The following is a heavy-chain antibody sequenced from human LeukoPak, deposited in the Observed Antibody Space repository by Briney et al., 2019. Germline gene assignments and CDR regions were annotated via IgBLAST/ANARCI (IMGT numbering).Heavy chain of an antibody. CDR2: ISYDGSSK. V-gene: IGHV3-30*03. J-gene: IGHJ6*02. CDR3: AGDQCSSTSCYYYYGMDV. D-gene: IGHD2-2*01. Sequence: GGSLRLSCVASGFTFSSYWMSWVRQAPGKGLEWVAVISYDGSSKYYADSVKGRFTISRDNSKNTLYLQMNSLRAEDTAVYYCAGDQCSSTSCYYYYGMDVWGQGTTVTVSS. CDR1: GFTFSSYW.